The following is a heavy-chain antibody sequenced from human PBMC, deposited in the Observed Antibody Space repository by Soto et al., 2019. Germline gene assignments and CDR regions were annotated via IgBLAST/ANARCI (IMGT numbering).Heavy chain of an antibody. J-gene: IGHJ4*02. CDR1: GGTFSSYT. V-gene: IGHV1-69*08. CDR2: IIPILGIA. CDR3: AREVLLVVPVPAGGYFDY. D-gene: IGHD2-2*01. Sequence: QVQLVQSGAEVKKPGSSVKVSCKASGGTFSSYTISWVRQAPGQGLEWMGRIIPILGIANYAQKFQGRVTINPDKSTKTAYMELRSLRSEDTAVYYCAREVLLVVPVPAGGYFDYSGQGTLVTVSS.